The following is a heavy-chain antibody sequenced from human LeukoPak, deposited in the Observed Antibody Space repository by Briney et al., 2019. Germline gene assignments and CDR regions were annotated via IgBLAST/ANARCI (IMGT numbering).Heavy chain of an antibody. V-gene: IGHV3-33*06. J-gene: IGHJ3*02. Sequence: HPGGSLRLSCAASGFTFSNYGMHWVRQAPGKGLEWVAVIWSDGNNRYYADSVKGRFIFSRDNSKNTLSLQMNSLRAEDTAVCYCVKERGPFDGFDIWGQGTMVTVFS. CDR2: IWSDGNNR. CDR1: GFTFSNYG. CDR3: VKERGPFDGFDI.